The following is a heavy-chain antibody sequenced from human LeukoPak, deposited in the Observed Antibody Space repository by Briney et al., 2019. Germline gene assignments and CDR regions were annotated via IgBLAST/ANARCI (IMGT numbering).Heavy chain of an antibody. CDR3: TRALPRYYDSSGYYYYFDY. Sequence: GGSLRLSRTASGFTFGDYAMSWVRQAPGKGLEWVGFIRSKAYGGTTEYAASVKGRFTISRDDSKSIAYLQMNSLKTEDTAVYYCTRALPRYYDSSGYYYYFDYWGQGTLVTVSS. CDR1: GFTFGDYA. D-gene: IGHD3-22*01. V-gene: IGHV3-49*04. J-gene: IGHJ4*02. CDR2: IRSKAYGGTT.